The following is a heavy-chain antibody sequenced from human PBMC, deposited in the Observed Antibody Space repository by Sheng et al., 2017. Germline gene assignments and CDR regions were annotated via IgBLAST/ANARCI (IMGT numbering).Heavy chain of an antibody. V-gene: IGHV1-18*01. Sequence: QVQLVQSGAEVKKPGASVKVSCKASGYTFTSYGISWVRQAPGQGLEWMGWISAYNGNTNYAQKLQGRVTMTTDTSTSTAYMELRSLRSDDTAVYYCARNYGSGSYFVIETGGWFDPWGQGTLVTVSS. CDR3: ARNYGSGSYFVIETGGWFDP. J-gene: IGHJ5*02. D-gene: IGHD3-10*01. CDR2: ISAYNGNT. CDR1: GYTFTSYG.